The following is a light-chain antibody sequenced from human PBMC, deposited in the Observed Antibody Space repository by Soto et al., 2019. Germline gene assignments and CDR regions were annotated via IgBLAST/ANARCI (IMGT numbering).Light chain of an antibody. V-gene: IGKV1-5*03. CDR3: QHYNSYSEA. J-gene: IGKJ1*01. CDR2: KAS. CDR1: QTISSW. Sequence: DIQMTQSPSTLSGSVGDRVTITCRASQTISSWLAWYQQKPGKAPKLLIYKASTLKSGVTSRLSGSGSWTEFTLTISSLQPDDFATYDCQHYNSYSEAFGQGTKVELK.